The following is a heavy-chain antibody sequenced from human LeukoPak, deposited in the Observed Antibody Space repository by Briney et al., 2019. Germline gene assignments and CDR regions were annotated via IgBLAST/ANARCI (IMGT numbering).Heavy chain of an antibody. CDR3: ARDTSSTSCYFD. J-gene: IGHJ4*02. D-gene: IGHD2-2*01. CDR2: INSDGSST. V-gene: IGHV3-74*01. CDR1: RFTFSSFT. Sequence: GGSLRLSCAASRFTFSSFTMHWVRQAPGKGLVWVSRINSDGSSTSYADSVKGRFTISRDNAKNTLYLQMNSLRAEDTAVYYCARDTSSTSCYFDWGQGTLVTVSS.